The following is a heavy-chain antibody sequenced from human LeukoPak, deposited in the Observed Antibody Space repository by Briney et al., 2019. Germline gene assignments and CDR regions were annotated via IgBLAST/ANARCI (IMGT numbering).Heavy chain of an antibody. Sequence: AETLTLTCAVYGGSFSGYYWSWIRQPPGKGLEWIGEINHSGSTNYNPSLESRVTISVDTSKNQFSLKLSSVTAADTAVYYCASTYSSSWLDYYYYGMDVWGQGTTATVSS. D-gene: IGHD6-13*01. V-gene: IGHV4-34*01. CDR3: ASTYSSSWLDYYYYGMDV. CDR1: GGSFSGYY. CDR2: INHSGST. J-gene: IGHJ6*02.